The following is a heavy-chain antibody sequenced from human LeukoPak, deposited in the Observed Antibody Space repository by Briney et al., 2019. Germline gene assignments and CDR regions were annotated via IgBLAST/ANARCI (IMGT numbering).Heavy chain of an antibody. Sequence: ASVKVSCKASGYTFTSYDINWVRQATGQGLEWMGWMNPNSGNTGYAQKFQGRVTITRNTSISTAYMELSSLRSEDTAVYYCARGGNWNYFNYYYYYYMDVWGKGTTVTVSS. V-gene: IGHV1-8*03. CDR3: ARGGNWNYFNYYYYYYMDV. D-gene: IGHD1-7*01. J-gene: IGHJ6*03. CDR2: MNPNSGNT. CDR1: GYTFTSYD.